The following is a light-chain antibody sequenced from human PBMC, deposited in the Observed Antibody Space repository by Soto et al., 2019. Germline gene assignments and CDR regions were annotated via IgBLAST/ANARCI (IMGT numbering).Light chain of an antibody. CDR3: QQYGSSPLT. J-gene: IGKJ1*01. CDR2: SAS. Sequence: EIVLTQSPGTLSLSPGERASLSCRASESVSSSYLAWYQQKPGQAPRLLIYSASSRATGIPYRFSGSGSGTDFTLTIGSLEPEDFAVYYCQQYGSSPLTFGQETKVELK. CDR1: ESVSSSY. V-gene: IGKV3-20*01.